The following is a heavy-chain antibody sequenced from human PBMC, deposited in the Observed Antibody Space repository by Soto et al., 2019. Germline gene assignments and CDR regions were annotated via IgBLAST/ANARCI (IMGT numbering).Heavy chain of an antibody. Sequence: VQLVESGGGLVQPGGSLRLSCAASGFTFSSYSMNWVRQAPGKGLEWVSYISSSSSTIYYADSVKGRFTISRDNAKNSLYLQMNSLRDEDTAVYYCAREEDDRSGYYSVRNFDYWGQGTLVTVSS. J-gene: IGHJ4*02. CDR3: AREEDDRSGYYSVRNFDY. CDR1: GFTFSSYS. CDR2: ISSSSSTI. D-gene: IGHD3-22*01. V-gene: IGHV3-48*02.